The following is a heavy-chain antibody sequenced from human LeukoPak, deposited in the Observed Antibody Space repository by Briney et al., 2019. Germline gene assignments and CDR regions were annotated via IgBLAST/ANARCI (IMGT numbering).Heavy chain of an antibody. Sequence: SQTLSLTCTVSGGSISSGSYYWSWIRQPAGKGLEWIGRIYTSGSTNYNPSLKSRVTISVDTSKNQFSLKLSSVTAADTAVYYCARHEWDVDTAMGGFDYWGQGTLVTVSS. D-gene: IGHD5-18*01. CDR3: ARHEWDVDTAMGGFDY. J-gene: IGHJ4*02. CDR1: GGSISSGSYY. V-gene: IGHV4-61*02. CDR2: IYTSGST.